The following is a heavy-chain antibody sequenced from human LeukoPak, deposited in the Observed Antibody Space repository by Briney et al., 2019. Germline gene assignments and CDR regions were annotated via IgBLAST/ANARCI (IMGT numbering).Heavy chain of an antibody. CDR1: GFTFSSYG. CDR3: ARKGSSGWHYYFDY. J-gene: IGHJ4*02. D-gene: IGHD6-19*01. Sequence: GGTLRLSCAASGFTFSSYGMSWVRQAPGKGLEWVSAISGSGGSTYYADSVKGRFTISRDNSKNTLYLQMNSLRAEDTAVYYCARKGSSGWHYYFDYWGQGTLVTVSS. V-gene: IGHV3-23*01. CDR2: ISGSGGST.